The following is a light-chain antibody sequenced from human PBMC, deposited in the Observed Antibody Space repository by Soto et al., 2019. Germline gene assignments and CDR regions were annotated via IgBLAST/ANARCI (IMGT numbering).Light chain of an antibody. Sequence: LVTHSTATLSLSPGERSTLSCRASQSVSSYLAWYQQKPGQAPRLLIYDTSNRATGIPARFSGSGSGTDFTLTISGLEPADLGVYYCQQRHNWPITFGQGTRLEIK. CDR1: QSVSSY. V-gene: IGKV3-11*01. J-gene: IGKJ5*01. CDR2: DTS. CDR3: QQRHNWPIT.